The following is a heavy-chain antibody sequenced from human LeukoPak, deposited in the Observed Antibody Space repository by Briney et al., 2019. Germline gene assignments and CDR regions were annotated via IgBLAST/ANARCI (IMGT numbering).Heavy chain of an antibody. D-gene: IGHD3-22*01. CDR3: ATTYYYDSSGHVTFDI. CDR1: GYTFTSYD. J-gene: IGHJ3*02. CDR2: LNPNSGNT. V-gene: IGHV1-8*03. Sequence: GASVKVSCKASGYTFTSYDINWVRQATGQGLEWMGWLNPNSGNTGYAQKFQGRVTITRNTSISTAYMELSSLRSEDTAVYYCATTYYYDSSGHVTFDIWGQGTMVTVPS.